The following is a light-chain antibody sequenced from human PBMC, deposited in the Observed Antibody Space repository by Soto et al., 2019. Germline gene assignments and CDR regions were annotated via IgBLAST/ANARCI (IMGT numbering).Light chain of an antibody. V-gene: IGKV1-33*01. CDR2: DAS. CDR3: LQSNNIPLT. Sequence: DIQMTPSPSSLSASVGDRVTITCQASQGIRTYFNWYQQKPGKAPNVLIYDASNSETGDPSSVSRSGSGTDFTFAIISLQPEDTSTYDGLQSNNIPLTFGGATKGEIK. J-gene: IGKJ4*01. CDR1: QGIRTY.